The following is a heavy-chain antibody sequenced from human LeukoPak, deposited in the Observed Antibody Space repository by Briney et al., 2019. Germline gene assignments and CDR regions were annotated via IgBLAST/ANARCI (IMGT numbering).Heavy chain of an antibody. J-gene: IGHJ4*02. CDR1: GFTFSSYS. CDR3: ALTGQKVFDY. V-gene: IGHV3-21*01. CDR2: ISSSSSYI. Sequence: GGSLRLSCAASGFTFSSYSMNWVRQALGKGLEWVSSISSSSSYIYYADSVKGRFTISRDNAKNSLYLQMNSLKAEDTAVYYCALTGQKVFDYWGQGTLVTVSS.